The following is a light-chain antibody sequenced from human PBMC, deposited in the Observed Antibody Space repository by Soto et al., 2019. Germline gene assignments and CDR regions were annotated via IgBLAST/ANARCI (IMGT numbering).Light chain of an antibody. V-gene: IGKV4-1*01. J-gene: IGKJ3*01. CDR2: WAS. CDR1: QSVLYSSINKNY. Sequence: DIVMTQSPDSLAVSLGERATINCKSSQSVLYSSINKNYLAWYQQKPGQPPRLLIYWASTRESGVPDRFSGSGSGTDFTLTISSLQAEDVAVYYCQQYYSTPFTFGPGTKVYIK. CDR3: QQYYSTPFT.